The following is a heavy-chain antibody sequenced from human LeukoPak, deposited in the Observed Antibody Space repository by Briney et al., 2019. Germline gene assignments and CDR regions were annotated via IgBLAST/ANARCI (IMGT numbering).Heavy chain of an antibody. V-gene: IGHV3-7*01. J-gene: IGHJ4*02. CDR1: GFTFSYYW. D-gene: IGHD7-27*01. Sequence: PGGSLRLSCAASGFTFSYYWMTWVRQAPGKGLEWVANIKQDGSEKYYVDSVKGRFTISRDNAKNSLFLQMNSLRAEDTALYYCAKDRAWGTFDYWGQGTLVTVSS. CDR2: IKQDGSEK. CDR3: AKDRAWGTFDY.